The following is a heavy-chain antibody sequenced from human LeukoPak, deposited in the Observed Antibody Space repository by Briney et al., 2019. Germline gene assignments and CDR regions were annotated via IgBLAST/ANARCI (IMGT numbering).Heavy chain of an antibody. CDR1: GFTFSSYS. Sequence: GGSLRLSCAASGFTFSSYSTNWVRQAPGKGLEWVSSISSSSYIYYADSVKGRFTISRDNAKNSLYLQMNSLRAEDTAVYYCARDIGRGVGAFDIWGQGTLVTVSS. J-gene: IGHJ1*01. V-gene: IGHV3-21*01. CDR3: ARDIGRGVGAFDI. CDR2: ISSSSYI. D-gene: IGHD1-26*01.